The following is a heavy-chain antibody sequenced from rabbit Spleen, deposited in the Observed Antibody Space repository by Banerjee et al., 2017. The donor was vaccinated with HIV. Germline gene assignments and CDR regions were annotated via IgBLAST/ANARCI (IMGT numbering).Heavy chain of an antibody. V-gene: IGHV1S7*01. Sequence: QLKESGGGLVQPGGSLKLSCKVSGFDFSTYYMTWVRQAPGKGLEWTGYIDPVFGNTYYANWVNGRFSISRENAQNTVFLQMTSLTAADTATYFCARDGAGGSYFALWGQGTLVTVS. CDR1: GFDFSTYY. D-gene: IGHD8-1*01. J-gene: IGHJ6*01. CDR2: IDPVFGNT. CDR3: ARDGAGGSYFAL.